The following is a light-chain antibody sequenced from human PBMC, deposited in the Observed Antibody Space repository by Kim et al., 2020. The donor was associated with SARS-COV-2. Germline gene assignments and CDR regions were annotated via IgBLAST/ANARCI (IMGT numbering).Light chain of an antibody. J-gene: IGLJ2*01. CDR1: YSNVGRNP. Sequence: GERVTIFCSGSYSNVGRNPVNGWQQHPGTAPKLLIFGYNQRPSGVPARFSASKSGTSASLAISGLQSEDEADYYCAAWDDNLNGVGFGGGTQLTVL. V-gene: IGLV1-44*01. CDR2: GYN. CDR3: AAWDDNLNGVG.